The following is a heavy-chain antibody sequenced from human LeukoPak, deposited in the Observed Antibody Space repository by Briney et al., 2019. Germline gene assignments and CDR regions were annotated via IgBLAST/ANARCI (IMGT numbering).Heavy chain of an antibody. CDR2: IYPADSDT. J-gene: IGHJ4*02. V-gene: IGHV5-51*01. CDR1: GCIFTTYW. CDR3: ARLEGPRTNFDY. D-gene: IGHD1/OR15-1a*01. Sequence: GESLKISCKGSGCIFTTYWIGWVRQMPGKGLEWMGIIYPADSDTRYSPSFQGQVTISADKSISTAYLQWSSLKASDTAMYYCARLEGPRTNFDYWGQGTLVTVSS.